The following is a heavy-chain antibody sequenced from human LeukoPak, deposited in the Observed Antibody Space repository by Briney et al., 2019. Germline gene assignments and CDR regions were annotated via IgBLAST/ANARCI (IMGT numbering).Heavy chain of an antibody. D-gene: IGHD2-2*01. J-gene: IGHJ6*02. CDR2: INPNSGGT. CDR1: GYTFTGYY. CDR3: ARETVVVPAAIEGFYYYGMDV. V-gene: IGHV1-2*02. Sequence: ASVKVSCMASGYTFTGYYMHWVRQAPGQGLEWMGWINPNSGGTNYAQKFQGRVTMTRDTSISTAYMELSRLRSDDTAVYYCARETVVVPAAIEGFYYYGMDVWGQGTTVTVSS.